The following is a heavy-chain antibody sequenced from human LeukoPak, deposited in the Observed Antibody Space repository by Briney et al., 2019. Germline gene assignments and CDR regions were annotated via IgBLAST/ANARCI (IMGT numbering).Heavy chain of an antibody. Sequence: GGTLRLSCVASGFTFRSYGMFWVRQAPGRGLEWVSAITGSGGDTYYADSVKGRFTISRDNSKNTLYLQMNSLRAEDTAVYYCARRSGIAVAGAFDYWGQGTLVTVSS. V-gene: IGHV3-23*01. CDR3: ARRSGIAVAGAFDY. D-gene: IGHD6-19*01. CDR2: ITGSGGDT. J-gene: IGHJ4*02. CDR1: GFTFRSYG.